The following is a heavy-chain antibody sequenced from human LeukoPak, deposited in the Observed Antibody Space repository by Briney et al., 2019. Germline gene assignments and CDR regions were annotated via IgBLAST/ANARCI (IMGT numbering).Heavy chain of an antibody. J-gene: IGHJ4*02. CDR2: IYYSGST. D-gene: IGHD6-13*01. V-gene: IGHV4-31*03. CDR3: ARAPQAAAGTAFDY. Sequence: SETLSLTCTVSGGSISSGGYYWSWIRQHPGKGLEWIGYIYYSGSTYYNPSLKSRVTISVDTSKNQFSLKLSSVTAADTAVYYCARAPQAAAGTAFDYWGQGTLVTVSS. CDR1: GGSISSGGYY.